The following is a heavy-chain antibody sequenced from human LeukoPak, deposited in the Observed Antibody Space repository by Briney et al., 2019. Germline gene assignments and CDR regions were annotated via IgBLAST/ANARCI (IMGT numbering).Heavy chain of an antibody. CDR3: AKTTRRYGDYRYYFDY. J-gene: IGHJ4*02. CDR2: ISWNSGSM. CDR1: GFTFDDYA. Sequence: PGGSLRLSCAASGFTFDDYAMHWVRHAPGKGLEWVSGISWNSGSMGYADSVKGRFTISRDNAKNSLYLQMNSLRAEDTALYYCAKTTRRYGDYRYYFDYWGQGTLVTVSS. D-gene: IGHD4-17*01. V-gene: IGHV3-9*01.